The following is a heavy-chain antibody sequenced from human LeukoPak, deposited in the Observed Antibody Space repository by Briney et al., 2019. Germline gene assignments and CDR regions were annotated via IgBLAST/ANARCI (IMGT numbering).Heavy chain of an antibody. D-gene: IGHD5-18*01. CDR2: IYSGGST. Sequence: PGGSLRLSCAASGFTVSSNYMSWVRQAPGKGLEWVSVIYSGGSTYYADSVKGRFTISRDNPKNTLYLQMNSLRAEDTAVYYCVGGYSYGPNLFDYWGQGTLVTVSS. CDR1: GFTVSSNY. CDR3: VGGYSYGPNLFDY. V-gene: IGHV3-53*01. J-gene: IGHJ4*02.